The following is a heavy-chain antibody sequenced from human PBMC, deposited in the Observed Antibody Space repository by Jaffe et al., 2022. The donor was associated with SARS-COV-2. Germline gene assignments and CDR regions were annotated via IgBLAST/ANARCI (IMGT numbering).Heavy chain of an antibody. D-gene: IGHD2-2*01. CDR1: GFTFSSYA. CDR3: AREARDCSSTSCYAAAYYYGMDV. CDR2: ISYDGSNK. Sequence: QVQLVESGGGVVQPGRSLRLSCAASGFTFSSYAMHWVRQAPGKGLEWVAVISYDGSNKYYADSVKGRFTISRDNSKNTLYLQMNSLRAEDTAVYYCAREARDCSSTSCYAAAYYYGMDVWGQGTTVTVSS. J-gene: IGHJ6*02. V-gene: IGHV3-30-3*01.